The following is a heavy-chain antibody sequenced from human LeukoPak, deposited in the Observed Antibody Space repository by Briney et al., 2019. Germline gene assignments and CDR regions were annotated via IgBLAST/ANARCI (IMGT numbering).Heavy chain of an antibody. J-gene: IGHJ5*02. V-gene: IGHV3-23*01. CDR2: TSDSGGTT. CDR3: ARDLGVPAAEDNWNYVPWWFDP. D-gene: IGHD1-7*01. Sequence: PGGSLRLSCAASGFTFSSFAMSWVRQAPGKGLEWVSATSDSGGTTYYADSVKGRFTISRDNSKNTLYLQMSSLRAEDTAVYYCARDLGVPAAEDNWNYVPWWFDPWGQGTLVTVSS. CDR1: GFTFSSFA.